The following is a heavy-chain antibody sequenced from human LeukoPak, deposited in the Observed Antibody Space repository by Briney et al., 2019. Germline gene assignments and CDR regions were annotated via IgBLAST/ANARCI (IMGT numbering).Heavy chain of an antibody. J-gene: IGHJ4*02. CDR3: AKGQPSLNGDYVGEFDY. Sequence: PGRSLRLSCAASGFTFDDYAMHWVRQAPGKGLEWVSGISWNSGSIGYADSVKGRFTISRDNAKNSLYLQMNSLRAEDTALYYCAKGQPSLNGDYVGEFDYWGQGTLVTVSS. D-gene: IGHD4-17*01. V-gene: IGHV3-9*01. CDR1: GFTFDDYA. CDR2: ISWNSGSI.